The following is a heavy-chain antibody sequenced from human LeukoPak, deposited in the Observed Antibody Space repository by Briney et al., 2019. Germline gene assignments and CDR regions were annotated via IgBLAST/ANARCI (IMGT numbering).Heavy chain of an antibody. J-gene: IGHJ4*02. D-gene: IGHD3-10*01. V-gene: IGHV1-46*01. CDR3: ARDSGMIRGTVDY. CDR2: INPSGGST. Sequence: ASVKVSCKSSGYTFTSYYLFWVRQAPGQGLEWMGIINPSGGSTSYAQKFQGRVTMTRDTSTSTVYMELSSLRSEDTAVYYCARDSGMIRGTVDYWGQGTLVTVSS. CDR1: GYTFTSYY.